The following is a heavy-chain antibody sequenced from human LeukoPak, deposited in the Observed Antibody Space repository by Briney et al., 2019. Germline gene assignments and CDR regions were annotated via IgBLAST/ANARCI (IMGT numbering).Heavy chain of an antibody. CDR2: IYCSGST. J-gene: IGHJ5*02. Sequence: SETLSLTCTVSGGSISSSSYYWGWIRQPPGKGLEWIGSIYCSGSTYYNPSLKSRVTISVDTSKNQFSLKLSSVTAADTAVYYCARGRYSSSWYWFDPWGQGTLVTVSS. CDR3: ARGRYSSSWYWFDP. CDR1: GGSISSSSYY. D-gene: IGHD6-13*01. V-gene: IGHV4-39*07.